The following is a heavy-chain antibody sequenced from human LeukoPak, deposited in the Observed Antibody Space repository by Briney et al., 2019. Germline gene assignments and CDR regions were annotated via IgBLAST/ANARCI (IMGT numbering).Heavy chain of an antibody. CDR2: TYHSGST. D-gene: IGHD2-2*01. V-gene: IGHV4-38-2*02. Sequence: PSETLSLTCTVSGYSISSGYYWGWIRQPPGKGLEWIGSTYHSGSTYYNPSLKSRVTISVDTPKNQFSLKLSSVTAADTAVYYCARHISSTSPNWFDPWGQGTLVTVSS. CDR3: ARHISSTSPNWFDP. CDR1: GYSISSGYY. J-gene: IGHJ5*02.